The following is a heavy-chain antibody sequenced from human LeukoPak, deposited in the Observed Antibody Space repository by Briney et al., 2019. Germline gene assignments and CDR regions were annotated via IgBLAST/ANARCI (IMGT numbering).Heavy chain of an antibody. V-gene: IGHV4-34*01. CDR2: INHSGST. D-gene: IGHD6-19*01. Sequence: SETLSLTCAVYGGSFSGYYWSWIRQPPGKGLEWIGEINHSGSTNYNPSLKSRVTISVDTSKNQFSLKLSSVTAADTAVYYCARSGGYSSPQNYWGQGTLVTVSS. J-gene: IGHJ4*02. CDR1: GGSFSGYY. CDR3: ARSGGYSSPQNY.